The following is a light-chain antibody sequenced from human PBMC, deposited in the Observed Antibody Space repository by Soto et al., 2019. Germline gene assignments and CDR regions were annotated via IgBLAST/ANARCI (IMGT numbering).Light chain of an antibody. Sequence: QSVLTQPPSASGTPGQRVTVSCSGSSSNIGSNTVNWYQQLPGTAPKLLIYSNNQRPSGVPGRFSGSKSGTSASLAISGLQSADEADYYCCSYAGSYTPNYVFGTGTKLTVL. CDR1: SSNIGSNT. CDR3: CSYAGSYTPNYV. J-gene: IGLJ1*01. V-gene: IGLV1-44*01. CDR2: SNN.